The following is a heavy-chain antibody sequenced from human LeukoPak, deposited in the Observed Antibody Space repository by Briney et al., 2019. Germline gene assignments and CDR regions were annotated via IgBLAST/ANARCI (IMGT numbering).Heavy chain of an antibody. CDR2: ISGGSTST. D-gene: IGHD3-10*01. J-gene: IGHJ4*02. Sequence: PGGSLRLSCVASGFTFGDHAVSWVRQAPGKGREGVSAISGGSTSTYYADSVKGRFTLPRDNSKNTLYLQMNSLRAEDTAVYYCAKELWFVNSYYFDYWGQGTLVTVSS. CDR3: AKELWFVNSYYFDY. V-gene: IGHV3-23*01. CDR1: GFTFGDHA.